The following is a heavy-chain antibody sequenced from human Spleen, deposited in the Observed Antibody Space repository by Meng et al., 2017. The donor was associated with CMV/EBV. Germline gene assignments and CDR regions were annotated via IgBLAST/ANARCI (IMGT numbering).Heavy chain of an antibody. V-gene: IGHV4-59*01. CDR3: AGPDDMGSSPHDPFDI. CDR2: ISYTGYI. D-gene: IGHD1-1*01. CDR1: GASISKNY. J-gene: IGHJ3*02. Sequence: GSLRLSCTVSGASISKNYWSWSRRPPGKGLEYIGSISYTGYIEYNPSLKGRVTMSLDTSKNRFSLKLTSVTVADTAMYYCAGPDDMGSSPHDPFDIWGQGTMVTVSS.